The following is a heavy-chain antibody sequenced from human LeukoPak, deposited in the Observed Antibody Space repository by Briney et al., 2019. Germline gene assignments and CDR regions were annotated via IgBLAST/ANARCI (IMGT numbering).Heavy chain of an antibody. D-gene: IGHD1-26*01. Sequence: SETLSLTCTVSGVSISSNSYYWGWIRQPPGKELEWVGSMSYGGSTCYNPSLKSRVTMSVDTSKNQFSLKLSSVTAADTAVYYCARGGGSLDYWGQGTLVTVSS. V-gene: IGHV4-39*07. CDR3: ARGGGSLDY. CDR1: GVSISSNSYY. CDR2: MSYGGST. J-gene: IGHJ4*02.